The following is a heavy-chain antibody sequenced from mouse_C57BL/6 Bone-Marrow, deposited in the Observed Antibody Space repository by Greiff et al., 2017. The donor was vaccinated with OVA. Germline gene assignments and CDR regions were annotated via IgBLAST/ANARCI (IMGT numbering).Heavy chain of an antibody. Sequence: EVKLVESGGDLVKPGGSLKLSCAASGFTFSSYGMSWVRQTPDKRLEWVATISSGGSYTYYPDSVKGRFTISRDNAKNTLYLQMSSLKSEDTAMDYCAGHYYGSSYYWGQGTTLTVSS. CDR1: GFTFSSYG. D-gene: IGHD1-1*01. V-gene: IGHV5-6*01. CDR3: AGHYYGSSYY. CDR2: ISSGGSYT. J-gene: IGHJ2*01.